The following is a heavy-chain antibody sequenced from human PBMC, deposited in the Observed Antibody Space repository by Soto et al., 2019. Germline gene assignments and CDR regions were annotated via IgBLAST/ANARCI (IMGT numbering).Heavy chain of an antibody. CDR2: IYYSGST. J-gene: IGHJ3*02. D-gene: IGHD3-10*01. CDR1: GGSFSGYY. V-gene: IGHV4-59*01. Sequence: SETLSLTCAVYGGSFSGYYWSWIRQPPGKGLEWIGYIYYSGSTNYNPSLKSRVTISVDTSKNQFSLKLSSVTAADTAVYYCARRYGSAFDIWGQGTMVTVSS. CDR3: ARRYGSAFDI.